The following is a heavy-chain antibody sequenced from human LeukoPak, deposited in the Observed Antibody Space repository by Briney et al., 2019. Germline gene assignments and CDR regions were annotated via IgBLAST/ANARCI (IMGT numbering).Heavy chain of an antibody. CDR2: ISSSGSTI. CDR1: GFTFTNYE. D-gene: IGHD3-9*01. Sequence: PGGSLRLSCAASGFTFTNYEMNWVRQAPGKGLEWVSYISSSGSTIYYADSVKGRFTISRDNAKNSLYLQMNSLRAEDTAVYYCARTYYDILTGYNPYFDYWGQGILVTVSS. V-gene: IGHV3-48*03. CDR3: ARTYYDILTGYNPYFDY. J-gene: IGHJ4*02.